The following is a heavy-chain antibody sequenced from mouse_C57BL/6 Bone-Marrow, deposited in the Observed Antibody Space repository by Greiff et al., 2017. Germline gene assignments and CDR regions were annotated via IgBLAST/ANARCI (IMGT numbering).Heavy chain of an antibody. CDR3: AGDKGGGREFAY. J-gene: IGHJ3*01. V-gene: IGHV12-3*01. Sequence: VKLMESGPGLVKPSQSLFLTCSITGFPITSGYYWIWIRQSPGKPLEWMGYITHSGETFYNPSLQSPISITRETSKNQFFLQLNSVTTEDTAMYYCAGDKGGGREFAYWGQGTLVTVSA. CDR2: ITHSGET. D-gene: IGHD3-3*01. CDR1: GFPITSGYY.